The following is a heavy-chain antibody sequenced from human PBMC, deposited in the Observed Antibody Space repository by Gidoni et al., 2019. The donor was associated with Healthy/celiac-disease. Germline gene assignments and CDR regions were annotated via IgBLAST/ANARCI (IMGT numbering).Heavy chain of an antibody. J-gene: IGHJ3*02. CDR2: ISYDGSNK. Sequence: QVQLVESGGGVVQPGRSLRLSCAASGFTFSRYAMHWVRQAPGKGLEWVAVISYDGSNKYYADTVKGRFTISRDNSKNTLYLQMNSLRAEDTAVYYCARADSYYYDSSGPKGAFDIWGQGTMVTVSS. D-gene: IGHD3-22*01. CDR3: ARADSYYYDSSGPKGAFDI. V-gene: IGHV3-30-3*01. CDR1: GFTFSRYA.